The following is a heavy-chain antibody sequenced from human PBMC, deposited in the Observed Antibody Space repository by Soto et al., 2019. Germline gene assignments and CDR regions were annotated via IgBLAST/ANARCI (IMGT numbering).Heavy chain of an antibody. CDR3: ARPRAATDSPDWFDP. J-gene: IGHJ5*02. V-gene: IGHV1-69*02. Sequence: QVQLVQSGAEVKKPGSSVKVSCKASGGTFSSYPISWVRQAPGQGLEWMGRIIPILNIANYAQKFQGRVTLTADKYTTPAYMELSSLRAADTAVYYCARPRAATDSPDWFDPLGEGTLVTVSS. CDR1: GGTFSSYP. D-gene: IGHD2-21*01. CDR2: IIPILNIA.